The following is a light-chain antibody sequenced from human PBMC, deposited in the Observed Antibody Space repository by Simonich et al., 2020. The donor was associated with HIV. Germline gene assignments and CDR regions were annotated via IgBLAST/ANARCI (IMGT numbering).Light chain of an antibody. CDR1: SRDVGSYNL. V-gene: IGLV2-23*01. Sequence: QSALTQPASVSGSPGQSITISCTGTSRDVGSYNLFSWYQQPPGKAPKLMIYEGSKRPPGVSNRFSGSKSGNTASLTISGLQAEDEADYYCCSYSGTKVVFGGGTKVTVL. J-gene: IGLJ2*01. CDR2: EGS. CDR3: CSYSGTKVV.